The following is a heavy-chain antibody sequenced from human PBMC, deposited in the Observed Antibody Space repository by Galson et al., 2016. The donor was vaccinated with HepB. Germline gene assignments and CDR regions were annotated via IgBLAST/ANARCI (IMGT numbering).Heavy chain of an antibody. CDR3: AKGMRIRNPTRHGMDV. CDR1: GGSISDDY. CDR2: IHYTGST. J-gene: IGHJ6*02. V-gene: IGHV4-59*01. Sequence: ETLSLTCSVSGGSISDDYWSWIRQPPGKGLEWIGYIHYTGSTKYIPSLKSRVTISVDTSRNHFSLTLNSVTAADTALYYCAKGMRIRNPTRHGMDVWGQGTTVTVSS. D-gene: IGHD1-14*01.